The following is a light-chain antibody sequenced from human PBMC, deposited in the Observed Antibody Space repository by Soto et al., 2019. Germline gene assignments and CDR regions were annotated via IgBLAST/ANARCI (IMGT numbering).Light chain of an antibody. Sequence: SALPQPASVSGSPGQSITISCTGTSSDVGYYNLVSWYQQHPGKAPKLIIYEVSKRPSGFSNRFSGSKSGNTASLTISGLQAEDEADYYCCSYAGSSTHYVFGTGTKVTVL. CDR2: EVS. J-gene: IGLJ1*01. CDR3: CSYAGSSTHYV. V-gene: IGLV2-23*02. CDR1: SSDVGYYNL.